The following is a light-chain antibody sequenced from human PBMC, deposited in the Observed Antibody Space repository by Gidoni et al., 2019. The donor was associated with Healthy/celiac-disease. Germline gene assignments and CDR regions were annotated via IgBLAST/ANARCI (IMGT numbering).Light chain of an antibody. Sequence: SYELTQPPSVSVSPGQTARITCLGDALPKQYAYWYQQKPGQAPVLVIYKDSERPSGIPERFSGSSSGTTVMLTISGVQAEDEADYYCQSADSSGTIGVFGGGTKLTVL. J-gene: IGLJ3*02. V-gene: IGLV3-25*03. CDR3: QSADSSGTIGV. CDR1: ALPKQY. CDR2: KDS.